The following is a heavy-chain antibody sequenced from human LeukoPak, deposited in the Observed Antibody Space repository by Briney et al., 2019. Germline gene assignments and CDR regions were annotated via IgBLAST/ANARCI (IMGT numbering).Heavy chain of an antibody. D-gene: IGHD6-13*01. CDR3: ARGFSSSWYHYFDY. CDR1: GVSFSGYY. CDR2: INHSGST. Sequence: PSETPSLTCAVYGVSFSGYYWSWIRQPPGKGLEWIGEINHSGSTNYNPSLKSRVTISVDTSKNQFSLKLSSVTAADTAVYYCARGFSSSWYHYFDYWGQGTLVTVSS. J-gene: IGHJ4*02. V-gene: IGHV4-34*01.